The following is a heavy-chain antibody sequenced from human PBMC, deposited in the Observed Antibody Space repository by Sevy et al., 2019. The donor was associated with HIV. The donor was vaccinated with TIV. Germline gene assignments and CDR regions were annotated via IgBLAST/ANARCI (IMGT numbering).Heavy chain of an antibody. CDR2: IYHSGST. V-gene: IGHV4-38-2*01. Sequence: SETLSLTCAVSGYSISSGYYWGWIRQPPGKGLEWIGSIYHSGSTYYNPSLKSRVTISVDTSKNQFSLKLSFVTAADTAVYYCARYNTGYSGSYYRYYYFDYWGQGTLVTVSS. CDR3: ARYNTGYSGSYYRYYYFDY. D-gene: IGHD1-26*01. J-gene: IGHJ4*02. CDR1: GYSISSGYY.